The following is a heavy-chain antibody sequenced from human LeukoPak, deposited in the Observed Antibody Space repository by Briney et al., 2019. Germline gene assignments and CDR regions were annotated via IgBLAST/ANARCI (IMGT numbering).Heavy chain of an antibody. CDR3: ARGKVVVVAATDPDFDY. V-gene: IGHV1-69*05. CDR2: IIPIFGTA. Sequence: SVKVSCKASGGTFSSYAISWVRQAPGQGLEWMGGIIPIFGTANYAQKFQGRVTITTDESTSTAYMELSRLRSDDTAVYYCARGKVVVVAATDPDFDYWGQGTLVTVSS. CDR1: GGTFSSYA. D-gene: IGHD2-15*01. J-gene: IGHJ4*02.